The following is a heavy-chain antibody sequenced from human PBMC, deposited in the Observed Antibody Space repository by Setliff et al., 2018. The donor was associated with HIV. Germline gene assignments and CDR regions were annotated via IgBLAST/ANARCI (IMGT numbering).Heavy chain of an antibody. D-gene: IGHD3-10*01. CDR3: ARIIMPRGGAFDI. J-gene: IGHJ3*02. CDR2: IYTSGST. V-gene: IGHV4-61*02. Sequence: TLSLTCNVSGGSISSDSYYWSWIRQPAGKGLQWIGRIYTSGSTNYNPSLKSRVNISVDTSKNQFSLKLNSVTAADTALYYCARIIMPRGGAFDIWGQGTMVTVSS. CDR1: GGSISSDSYY.